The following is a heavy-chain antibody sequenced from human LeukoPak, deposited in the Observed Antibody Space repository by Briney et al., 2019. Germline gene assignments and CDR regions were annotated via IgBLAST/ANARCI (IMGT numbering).Heavy chain of an antibody. CDR3: ASDREYCSSTSCYVGGSFDY. CDR2: ISYDGSNK. V-gene: IGHV3-30-3*01. CDR1: GFTFSSYA. D-gene: IGHD2-2*01. Sequence: GRSLRLSCAASGFTFSSYAMHWVRQAPGKGLEWVAVISYDGSNKYYADSVKGRFTISRDNSKNTLYLQMNSLRAEDTAVYYCASDREYCSSTSCYVGGSFDYWGQGTLVTVSS. J-gene: IGHJ4*02.